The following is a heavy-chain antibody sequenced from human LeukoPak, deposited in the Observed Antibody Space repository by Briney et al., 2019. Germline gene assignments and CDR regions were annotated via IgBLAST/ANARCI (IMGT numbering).Heavy chain of an antibody. Sequence: GGSLRLSCEASGFTFSTSGMSWVRQAPGKGLEWVPSISGRGDTTYYADSVKGRFTISRDNSKNTLSLQMNSLRAEDTAVYYCAKGIELWLTYFDHWGQGTLVTASS. CDR1: GFTFSTSG. J-gene: IGHJ4*02. CDR3: AKGIELWLTYFDH. D-gene: IGHD5-18*01. CDR2: ISGRGDTT. V-gene: IGHV3-23*01.